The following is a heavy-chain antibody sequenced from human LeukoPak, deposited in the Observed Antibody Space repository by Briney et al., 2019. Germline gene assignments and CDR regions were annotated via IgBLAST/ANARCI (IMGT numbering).Heavy chain of an antibody. J-gene: IGHJ4*02. CDR2: ISWNSGSI. CDR3: AKGGHYYDSSGYYSSFDY. D-gene: IGHD3-22*01. V-gene: IGHV3-9*01. CDR1: GFTFDDYA. Sequence: PGRSLRLSCAASGFTFDDYAMHWVRQAPGKGLEWVSGISWNSGSIGYADSVKGRFTISRDNAKNSLYLRMNSLRAEDTALYYCAKGGHYYDSSGYYSSFDYWGQGTLVTVSS.